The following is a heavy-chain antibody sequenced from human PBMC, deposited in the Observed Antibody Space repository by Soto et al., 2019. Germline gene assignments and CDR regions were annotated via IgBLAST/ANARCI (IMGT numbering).Heavy chain of an antibody. V-gene: IGHV3-23*01. D-gene: IGHD4-17*01. CDR2: ISGGGHNT. CDR1: GFTFRSYA. Sequence: GGSLRLSCVASGFTFRSYAMSWFRQAPGEGLEWVSSISGGGHNTYYAEPVKGRFTISRDNSKNTLYLQMNSLRVEDTAIYYCARELYGDNYGGKGTQVTVST. J-gene: IGHJ4*02. CDR3: ARELYGDNY.